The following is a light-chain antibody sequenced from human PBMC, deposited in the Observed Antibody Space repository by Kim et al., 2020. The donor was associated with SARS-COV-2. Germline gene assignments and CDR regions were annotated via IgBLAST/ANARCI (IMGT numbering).Light chain of an antibody. J-gene: IGKJ5*01. CDR1: QSISSP. CDR2: GAS. Sequence: SPGDRVTLSCRASQSISSPLAWYLQKPGQAPRLLIYGASTRATGVPARFSGDGSGTDFTLTISGLQSEDYGDYYCQQYNNWPPITFGQGTRLEIK. V-gene: IGKV3D-15*01. CDR3: QQYNNWPPIT.